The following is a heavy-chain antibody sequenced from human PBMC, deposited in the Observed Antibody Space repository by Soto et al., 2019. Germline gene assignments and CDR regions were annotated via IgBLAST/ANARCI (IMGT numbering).Heavy chain of an antibody. D-gene: IGHD3-22*01. CDR2: IYYSGST. CDR3: ARGALYYYDSSGYRNWFDP. J-gene: IGHJ5*02. CDR1: GGSISSGDYY. Sequence: SETLSLTCTVSGGSISSGDYYWSWIRQAPGKGLEWIGYIYYSGSTYYNPSLKSRVTISVDTSKNQFSLKLSSVTAADTAVYYCARGALYYYDSSGYRNWFDPWGQGTLVTVSS. V-gene: IGHV4-30-4*01.